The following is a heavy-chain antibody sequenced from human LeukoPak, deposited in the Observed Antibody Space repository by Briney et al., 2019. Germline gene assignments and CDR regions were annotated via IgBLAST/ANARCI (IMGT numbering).Heavy chain of an antibody. V-gene: IGHV3-21*04. CDR2: ISSSSNYI. CDR1: GFTFSSYS. J-gene: IGHJ4*02. Sequence: GGSLRLSCAASGFTFSSYSMNWVRQAPGKGLEWVSSISSSSNYIYYADSVKGRFTISRDNSKNTLYLQMNSLRAEDTAVYYCAKDGRRGADGSGSYYYFDYWGQGTLVTVSS. D-gene: IGHD3-10*01. CDR3: AKDGRRGADGSGSYYYFDY.